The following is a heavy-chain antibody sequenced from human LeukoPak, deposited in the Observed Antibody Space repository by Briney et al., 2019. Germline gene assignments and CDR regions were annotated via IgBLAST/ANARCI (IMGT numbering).Heavy chain of an antibody. CDR2: ISGSGGST. V-gene: IGHV3-23*01. D-gene: IGHD2-15*01. CDR3: AKMCEESCQPPRCGSCYD. Sequence: PAGSLRLSCAASEFTFSSYAMSWVRQAPGKGLEWISAISGSGGSTYYADSVKGRFNISRDNSKNTLYLQMNSLRAEDTAVYYCAKMCEESCQPPRCGSCYDWGQGTLVTVSS. J-gene: IGHJ4*02. CDR1: EFTFSSYA.